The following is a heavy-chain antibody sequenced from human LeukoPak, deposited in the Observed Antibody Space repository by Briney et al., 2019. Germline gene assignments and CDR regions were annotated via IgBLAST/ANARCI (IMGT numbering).Heavy chain of an antibody. CDR2: IYHSGST. Sequence: SETLSLTCTVSGYSISSGYYWGWIRQPPGKGLEWIGSIYHSGSTNYNPSLKSRVTISVDTSKNQFSLKLSSVTAADTAVYYCARVTLQQWPGYNWFDPWGQGTRVTVSS. CDR1: GYSISSGYY. D-gene: IGHD6-19*01. J-gene: IGHJ5*02. V-gene: IGHV4-38-2*02. CDR3: ARVTLQQWPGYNWFDP.